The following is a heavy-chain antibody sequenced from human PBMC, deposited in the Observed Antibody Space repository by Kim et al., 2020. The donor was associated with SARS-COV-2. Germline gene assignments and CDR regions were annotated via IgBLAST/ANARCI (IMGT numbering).Heavy chain of an antibody. D-gene: IGHD7-27*01. Sequence: SVKVSCKASGGTFSSYAISWVRQAPGQGLEWMGGIIPIFGTANYAQKFQGRVTITADESTSTAYMELSSLRSEDTAVYYCARGELRNWGPPINNWFDPWGQGTLVTVSS. CDR2: IIPIFGTA. CDR1: GGTFSSYA. V-gene: IGHV1-69*13. J-gene: IGHJ5*02. CDR3: ARGELRNWGPPINNWFDP.